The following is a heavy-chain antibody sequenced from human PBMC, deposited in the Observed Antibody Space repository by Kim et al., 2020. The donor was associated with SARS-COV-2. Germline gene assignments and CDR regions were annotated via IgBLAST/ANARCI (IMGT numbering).Heavy chain of an antibody. CDR3: ARGDYGSGSSGSFYDY. Sequence: KFQGRVTITRETSASTAYMELSSLRSEDTAVYYCARGDYGSGSSGSFYDYWGQGTLVTVSS. D-gene: IGHD3-10*01. V-gene: IGHV1-3*01. J-gene: IGHJ4*02.